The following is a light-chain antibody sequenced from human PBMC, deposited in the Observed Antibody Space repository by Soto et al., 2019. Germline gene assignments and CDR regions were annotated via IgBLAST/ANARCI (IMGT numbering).Light chain of an antibody. CDR1: SSDVGVYKF. J-gene: IGLJ2*01. CDR2: DVN. CDR3: CSYASTFAV. V-gene: IGLV2-11*01. Sequence: QSVLTQPPSVSGSPGQSVAISCTGPSSDVGVYKFVSWYQQRPGKAPKLIIYDVNKCPSGIPDRFSGSKSGETASLTISGLRAEDEAEYYCCSYASTFAVFGGGTQLTVL.